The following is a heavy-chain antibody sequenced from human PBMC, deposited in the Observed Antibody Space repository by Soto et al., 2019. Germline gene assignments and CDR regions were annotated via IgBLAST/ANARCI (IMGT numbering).Heavy chain of an antibody. J-gene: IGHJ4*02. CDR2: ISYDGSNK. CDR3: AKDGGSGSYFLAY. V-gene: IGHV3-30*18. Sequence: QVQLVESGGGVVQPGRSLRLSCAASGFTFSSYGMHWVRQAPGKGLEWVAVISYDGSNKYYADSVKGRFTISRDNSKNTLYLKMNSLRAEDTAVYYCAKDGGSGSYFLAYWGQGTLVTVSS. CDR1: GFTFSSYG. D-gene: IGHD3-10*01.